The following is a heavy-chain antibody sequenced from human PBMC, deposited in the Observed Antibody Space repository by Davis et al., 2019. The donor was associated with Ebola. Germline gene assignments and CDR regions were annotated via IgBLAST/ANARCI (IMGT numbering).Heavy chain of an antibody. D-gene: IGHD3-22*01. Sequence: GESLKISCAASGFTFSSYAMHWVRQAPGKGLEWVAVISYDGSNKYYADSVKGRFTISRDNSKNTLYLQMNSLRAEDTAVYYCASTMIVVVINWDDAFDIWGQGTMVTVSS. CDR3: ASTMIVVVINWDDAFDI. CDR1: GFTFSSYA. CDR2: ISYDGSNK. V-gene: IGHV3-30-3*01. J-gene: IGHJ3*02.